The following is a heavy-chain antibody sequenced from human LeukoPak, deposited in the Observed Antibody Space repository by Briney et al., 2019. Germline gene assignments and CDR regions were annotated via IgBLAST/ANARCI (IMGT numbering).Heavy chain of an antibody. V-gene: IGHV3-64D*06. CDR1: GFPFNTYA. CDR3: TRDSALLGVAFDL. J-gene: IGHJ3*01. CDR2: ISSDGDNT. Sequence: GGSLRLSCSASGFPFNTYAIHWVRQAPGKGLEYVAGISSDGDNTDFADSAKGRFTISRDNSKSTLFLQMNSPRAEDTAVYFCTRDSALLGVAFDLWGQGTVVTVSP. D-gene: IGHD2-15*01.